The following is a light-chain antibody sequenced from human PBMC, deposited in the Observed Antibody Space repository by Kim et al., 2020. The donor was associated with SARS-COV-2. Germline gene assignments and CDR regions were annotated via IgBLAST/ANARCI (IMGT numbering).Light chain of an antibody. CDR1: SSDFGRYNR. CDR2: EVT. CDR3: SSYTTSNTFV. V-gene: IGLV2-18*02. J-gene: IGLJ1*01. Sequence: QSALTQPPSVSGSPGQTVTISCTGTSSDFGRYNRVSWYQQPPGTAPKLIIYEVTNRPSGVPDRFSGSKSGNTASLTISGLQAEDEADYFCSSYTTSNTFVFATGTKVTVL.